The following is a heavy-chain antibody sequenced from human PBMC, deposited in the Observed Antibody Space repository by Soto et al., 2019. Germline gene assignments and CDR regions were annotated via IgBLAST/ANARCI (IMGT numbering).Heavy chain of an antibody. CDR2: IIPIFGTA. J-gene: IGHJ4*02. D-gene: IGHD3-22*01. Sequence: QVQLVQAGAEVKKPGSSVKVSCRDSGGTFSSYAISWVRQAPGQGREWMGGIIPIFGTANYAQKFQGRVTITADESTSTAYMELSSLRSEDTAVYYCARGMYYSDSSGYQEFDYWGQGTLVTVSS. V-gene: IGHV1-69*01. CDR1: GGTFSSYA. CDR3: ARGMYYSDSSGYQEFDY.